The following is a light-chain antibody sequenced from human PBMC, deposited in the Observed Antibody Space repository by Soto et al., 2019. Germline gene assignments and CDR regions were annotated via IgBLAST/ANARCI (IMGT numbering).Light chain of an antibody. CDR3: SSYTSSSTRCV. CDR2: KVS. CDR1: SSDVGGYNY. J-gene: IGLJ1*01. V-gene: IGLV2-14*01. Sequence: QSVLTQPASVSGSPGQSITISCTGTSSDVGGYNYVSWYQQHPGKAPKLMIYKVSNRPSGVSNRFSGSKSGNTAYLTISGLQAEDEADYYCSSYTSSSTRCVFGNGTKFTVL.